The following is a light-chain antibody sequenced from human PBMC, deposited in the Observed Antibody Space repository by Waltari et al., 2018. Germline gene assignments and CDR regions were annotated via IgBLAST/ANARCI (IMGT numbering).Light chain of an antibody. J-gene: IGKJ2*01. V-gene: IGKV1-5*03. CDR1: QTVSSF. CDR3: HQYDDVPYT. Sequence: DIQMTQTPSTLSAPVGDRVTITCRASQTVSSFLAWYQQKSGKAPNILISEASILESGVPSRCSGSGSGTEFTLTISSLRPDDSATYYCHQYDDVPYTFGQGPSSRSN. CDR2: EAS.